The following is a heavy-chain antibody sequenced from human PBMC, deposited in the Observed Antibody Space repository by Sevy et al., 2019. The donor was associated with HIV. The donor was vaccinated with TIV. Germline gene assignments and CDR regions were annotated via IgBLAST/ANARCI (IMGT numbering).Heavy chain of an antibody. V-gene: IGHV4-38-2*01. CDR1: GYSISNGYF. CDR2: IYHSGRT. J-gene: IGHJ4*02. Sequence: SETLSLSCSVSGYSISNGYFWGWIRQPPGKGLEWVVRIYHSGRTDYTQSLKSRLTMSIDTSKNQFSLRLTSLTAADTAAYYCARSPVGRYYFDYWGQGALVTVSS. D-gene: IGHD1-26*01. CDR3: ARSPVGRYYFDY.